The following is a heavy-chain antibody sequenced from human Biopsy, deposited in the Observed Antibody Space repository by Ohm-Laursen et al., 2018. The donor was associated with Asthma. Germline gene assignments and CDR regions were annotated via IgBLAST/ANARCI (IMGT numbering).Heavy chain of an antibody. CDR2: IDWDDDK. J-gene: IGHJ4*02. CDR3: ARMGGSRIFDY. CDR1: GFSLSNSGMC. V-gene: IGHV2-70*01. Sequence: TQTLTLTCTFYGFSLSNSGMCVSWSRQPTGKAMEWLALIDWDDDKYYSTSLKTRLTISKDTSKNQVVLTMTNMDPVDTATYYCARMGGSRIFDYWGQGTLATVSS. D-gene: IGHD3-10*01.